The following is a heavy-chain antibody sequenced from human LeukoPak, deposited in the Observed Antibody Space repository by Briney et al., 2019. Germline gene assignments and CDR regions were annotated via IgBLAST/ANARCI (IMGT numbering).Heavy chain of an antibody. CDR3: AREAMVRGVPDAFDI. D-gene: IGHD3-10*01. J-gene: IGHJ3*02. Sequence: GGSLRLSCAASGFSFRSYWMDWVRQTPEKGLEWVANIKQDGIEKYFVDSVKGRFAISRDNAKNSLYLQMNNLRAEDTAVYYCAREAMVRGVPDAFDIWGQGAVVTVSS. CDR1: GFSFRSYW. CDR2: IKQDGIEK. V-gene: IGHV3-7*01.